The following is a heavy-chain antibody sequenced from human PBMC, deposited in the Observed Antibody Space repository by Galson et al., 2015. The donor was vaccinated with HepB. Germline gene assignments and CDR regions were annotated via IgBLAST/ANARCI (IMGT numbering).Heavy chain of an antibody. D-gene: IGHD3-22*01. J-gene: IGHJ4*02. CDR1: GFTVSSSY. V-gene: IGHV3-53*01. CDR3: ARAKSYYDNSGYFFDN. CDR2: IYSGGNT. Sequence: SLRLSCAASGFTVSSSYMSWVRQAPGKGLEWVSIIYSGGNTYYADSVKGRFTISRDNSKNTLYLQMNSLRADDTAAYYCARAKSYYDNSGYFFDNWGQGTLVTVSS.